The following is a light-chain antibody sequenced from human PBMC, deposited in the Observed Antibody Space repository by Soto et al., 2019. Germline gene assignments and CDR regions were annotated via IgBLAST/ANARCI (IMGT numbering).Light chain of an antibody. Sequence: IGITMSTTNVSVSPGERATLSFMASQSVSSNLAWYQQKPGQAPRLLIYGASTRATGIPARFSGSGSGTEFTLTISSLQPEDYAVYYCHQYNNWPPCTFGQGTKLDIK. CDR3: HQYNNWPPCT. CDR1: QSVSSN. J-gene: IGKJ1*01. V-gene: IGKV3-15*01. CDR2: GAS.